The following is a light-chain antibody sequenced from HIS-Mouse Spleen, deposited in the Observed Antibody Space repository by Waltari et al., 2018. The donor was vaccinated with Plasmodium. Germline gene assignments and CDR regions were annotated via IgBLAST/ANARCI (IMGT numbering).Light chain of an antibody. CDR1: SSDVGGYTY. Sequence: QSALTQPPSASGSPGQSVTISCTGTSSDVGGYTYVSWYQQHPGKAPKLMIYEVSKRPSGFPDRFSGSKSGNTASLTVSGLQAEDEADYYCSSYAGSNNLVFGGGTKLTVL. J-gene: IGLJ2*01. V-gene: IGLV2-8*01. CDR2: EVS. CDR3: SSYAGSNNLV.